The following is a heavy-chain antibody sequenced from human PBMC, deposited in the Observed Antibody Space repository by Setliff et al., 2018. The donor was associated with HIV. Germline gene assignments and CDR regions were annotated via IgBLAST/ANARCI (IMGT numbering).Heavy chain of an antibody. Sequence: ASVKVSCKASGYSFTGYYMHWVQQAPGQGPEWMGWINPNSGGTNYAQKFQGRVTMTRVTSTSTVYMELNSLKTDDTAVYYCTTVVSSGWPWYWYFDLWGRGTLVTVSS. CDR1: GYSFTGYY. D-gene: IGHD6-19*01. J-gene: IGHJ2*01. V-gene: IGHV1-2*02. CDR2: INPNSGGT. CDR3: TTVVSSGWPWYWYFDL.